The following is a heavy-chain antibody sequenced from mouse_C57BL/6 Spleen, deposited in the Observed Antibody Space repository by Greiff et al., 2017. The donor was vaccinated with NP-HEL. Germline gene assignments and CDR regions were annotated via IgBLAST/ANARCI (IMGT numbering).Heavy chain of an antibody. CDR3: ARETQFIIDWYFDV. CDR1: GYTFTSYW. CDR2: INPSNGGT. J-gene: IGHJ1*03. V-gene: IGHV1-53*01. Sequence: QVQLQQSGTELVKPGASVKLSCKASGYTFTSYWMHWVKQRPGQGLEWIGNINPSNGGTNYNEKFKSKATLTVDKSSSTAYMQLSSLTSEDSAVYYCARETQFIIDWYFDVWGTGTTVTVSS. D-gene: IGHD1-1*01.